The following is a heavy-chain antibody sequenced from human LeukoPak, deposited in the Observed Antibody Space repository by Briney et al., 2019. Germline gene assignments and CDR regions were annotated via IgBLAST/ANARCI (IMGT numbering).Heavy chain of an antibody. D-gene: IGHD5-12*01. J-gene: IGHJ4*02. CDR2: IIPILGIA. CDR1: GGTFSSYA. Sequence: SVKVSCKASGGTFSSYAISWVRQAPGQGLEWMGRIIPILGIANYAQKFQGRVTMTEDTSTDTAYMELSSLRSEDTAVYYCATGVMWLRFDGWGQGTLVTVSS. CDR3: ATGVMWLRFDG. V-gene: IGHV1-69*04.